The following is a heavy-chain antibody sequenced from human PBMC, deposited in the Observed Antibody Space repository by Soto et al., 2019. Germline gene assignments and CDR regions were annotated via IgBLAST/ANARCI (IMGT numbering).Heavy chain of an antibody. CDR1: GASITRGGYY. Sequence: SETLSLTCTVSGASITRGGYYWTWVRQLPGRGLEWIGYTYYTGNTNYNPSLKSRLAISVDTSKNQFSLRLSSVTAADTALYYCVRDTTRIRGMDVWGPGTTGTVSS. CDR3: VRDTTRIRGMDV. D-gene: IGHD1-26*01. J-gene: IGHJ6*02. V-gene: IGHV4-31*03. CDR2: TYYTGNT.